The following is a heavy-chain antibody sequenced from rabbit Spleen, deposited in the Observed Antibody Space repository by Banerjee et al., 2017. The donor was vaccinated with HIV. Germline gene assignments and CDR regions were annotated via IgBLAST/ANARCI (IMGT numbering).Heavy chain of an antibody. Sequence: QSLEESGGDLVKPGASLTLTCTASGIDFTNYYITWVRQAPGKGLEWIACIDAGSSGFTYHASWAKGRFTISKTSSTTVTLQMTSLTAADTATYFCARDSSTSFSSYGMDLWGPGTLVTVS. V-gene: IGHV1S40*01. CDR2: IDAGSSGFT. CDR1: GIDFTNYY. D-gene: IGHD1-1*01. CDR3: ARDSSTSFSSYGMDL. J-gene: IGHJ6*01.